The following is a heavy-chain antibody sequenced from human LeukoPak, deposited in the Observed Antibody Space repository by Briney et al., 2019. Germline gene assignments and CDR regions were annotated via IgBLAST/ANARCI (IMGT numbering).Heavy chain of an antibody. CDR1: GYTFTSYY. CDR2: INPSGGTT. CDR3: ARGYSSSSGDFDY. V-gene: IGHV1-46*03. J-gene: IGHJ4*02. Sequence: ASVKVFCKASGYTFTSYYMDWVRQAPGQGLDWMGIINPSGGTTRYAQKFQGRVTMTRDTSTSTVYMELSSLRSEDTAVYYCARGYSSSSGDFDYWGQGTLVTVSS. D-gene: IGHD6-6*01.